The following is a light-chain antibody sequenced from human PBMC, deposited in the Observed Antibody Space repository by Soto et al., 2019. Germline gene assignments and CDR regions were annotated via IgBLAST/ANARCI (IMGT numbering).Light chain of an antibody. CDR2: TAS. V-gene: IGKV1-39*01. CDR1: QPISDY. Sequence: DIQMTQSPSSLSASVGDRVTITCRTSQPISDYLNWYQQKPGKAPTLLIYTASNLQSGVPSRFSGSGSGTHFTLTISRLEPEDFAVYYCQQYSSSRTFGQGTKV. J-gene: IGKJ1*01. CDR3: QQYSSSRT.